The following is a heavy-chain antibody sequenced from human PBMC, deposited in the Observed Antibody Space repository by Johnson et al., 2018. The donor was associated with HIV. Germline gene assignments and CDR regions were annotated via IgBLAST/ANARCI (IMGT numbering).Heavy chain of an antibody. CDR1: GFTFDDYG. Sequence: MQLVESGGGVVRPGGSLRLPCAAAGFTFDDYGMSWVRQAQGKGLEWVSGIHWNGGRTVYVDSMKGRFTIFRDNAKNSLYLQMNSLRAEDTAWYYCVRGSLGYQNIHDPFDIWGQGTMVTVSS. CDR3: VRGSLGYQNIHDPFDI. CDR2: IHWNGGRT. D-gene: IGHD3-16*02. V-gene: IGHV3-20*04. J-gene: IGHJ3*02.